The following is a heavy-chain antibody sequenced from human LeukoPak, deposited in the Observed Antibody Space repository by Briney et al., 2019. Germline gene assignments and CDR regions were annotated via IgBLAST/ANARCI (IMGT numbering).Heavy chain of an antibody. V-gene: IGHV3-74*01. D-gene: IGHD6-13*01. CDR2: INGDGSST. J-gene: IGHJ4*02. Sequence: PGGSLRLSCAASGFTFSSYWMHWVRQAPGKGLVWVSRINGDGSSTTYADSVKGRFTISRDNAKNTLYLQMNSLRAEDTAVYYCARDSLYSSSWYGGYYFDYWGQGTLVTVSS. CDR1: GFTFSSYW. CDR3: ARDSLYSSSWYGGYYFDY.